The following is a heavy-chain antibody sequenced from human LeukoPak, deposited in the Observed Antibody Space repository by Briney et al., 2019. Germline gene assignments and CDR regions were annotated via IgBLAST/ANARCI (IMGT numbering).Heavy chain of an antibody. CDR2: IHHSGNT. J-gene: IGHJ3*02. V-gene: IGHV4-38-2*02. D-gene: IGHD2-2*02. CDR3: ARGKLGYCSSTSCYTSAFDI. CDR1: GYSISSGYY. Sequence: SETLSLTCTVSGYSISSGYYWGWIRQPPGKGLEWIGSIHHSGNTYYNPSLKSRVTISLDTSKNQFSLNLRSVTAADTAVYYCARGKLGYCSSTSCYTSAFDIWGQGTMVTVSS.